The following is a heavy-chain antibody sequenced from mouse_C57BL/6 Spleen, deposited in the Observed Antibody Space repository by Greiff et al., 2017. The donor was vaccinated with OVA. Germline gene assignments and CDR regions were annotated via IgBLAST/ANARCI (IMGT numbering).Heavy chain of an antibody. V-gene: IGHV1-26*01. Sequence: EVQLQQSGPELVKPGASVKISCKASGYTFTDYYMNWVKQSHGKSLEWIGDINPNNGGTSYNQKFKGKATLTVDKSSSTAYMELRSLTSEDSAVYYCARRLDYDVYYYAMDYWGQGTSVTVSS. CDR1: GYTFTDYY. CDR3: ARRLDYDVYYYAMDY. D-gene: IGHD2-4*01. J-gene: IGHJ4*01. CDR2: INPNNGGT.